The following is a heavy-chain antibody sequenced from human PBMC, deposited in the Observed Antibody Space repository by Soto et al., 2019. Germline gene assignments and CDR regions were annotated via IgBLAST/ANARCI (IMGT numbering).Heavy chain of an antibody. CDR1: GDSINSRY. J-gene: IGHJ4*02. D-gene: IGHD3-10*01. Sequence: SETLSLTCSVSGDSINSRYWSWIRQPPGKGLEWIGYIDYVGSTNYAPSLQSRVTMSVDTSKNQVSLKLRYVTAADTAVYYCVRQRGNYFDFWGQGALVTVSS. CDR3: VRQRGNYFDF. CDR2: IDYVGST. V-gene: IGHV4-59*11.